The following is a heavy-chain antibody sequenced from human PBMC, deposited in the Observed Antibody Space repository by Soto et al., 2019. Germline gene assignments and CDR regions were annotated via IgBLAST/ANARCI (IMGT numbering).Heavy chain of an antibody. CDR3: AIGTSSSWACDF. J-gene: IGHJ4*02. CDR2: VIPLTETP. Sequence: QVQVVQSGAEVPKPGSSVKVSCKASGGSFSNYAISWVRQSPGHGLEWERGVIPLTETPVYAQTVQGSLTITAEEITSAAYIELSSLRSDDTAVYYCAIGTSSSWACDFWGQGSVVTVSS. CDR1: GGSFSNYA. V-gene: IGHV1-69*01. D-gene: IGHD6-13*01.